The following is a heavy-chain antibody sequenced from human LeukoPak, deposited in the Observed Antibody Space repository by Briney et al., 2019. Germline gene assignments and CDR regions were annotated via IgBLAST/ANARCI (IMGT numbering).Heavy chain of an antibody. D-gene: IGHD3-3*01. CDR1: GGSFSGCY. Sequence: SETLSLTCAVYGGSFSGCYWSWIRQPPGKGLEWIGEISHSGSTNYNPSLKSRVTISVDTSKNQFSLKLSSVTAADTAVYYCARGHAGITIFGPPRIYGMDVWGQGTTVTVSS. CDR2: ISHSGST. CDR3: ARGHAGITIFGPPRIYGMDV. J-gene: IGHJ6*02. V-gene: IGHV4-34*01.